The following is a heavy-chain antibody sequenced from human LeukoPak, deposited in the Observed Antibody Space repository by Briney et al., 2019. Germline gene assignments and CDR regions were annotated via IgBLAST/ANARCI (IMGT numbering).Heavy chain of an antibody. J-gene: IGHJ4*02. Sequence: GGSLRLSCAASRFTFNIYGMHWVRQAPGKGLEWVAFIRFDGCNKYYADSVKGRFTISRDNSKNTLYLQMNSLRAEDTAVYYCAKLGEGGYSYDYLPYYFDYWGQGTLVTVSS. CDR1: RFTFNIYG. CDR3: AKLGEGGYSYDYLPYYFDY. CDR2: IRFDGCNK. V-gene: IGHV3-30*02. D-gene: IGHD5-18*01.